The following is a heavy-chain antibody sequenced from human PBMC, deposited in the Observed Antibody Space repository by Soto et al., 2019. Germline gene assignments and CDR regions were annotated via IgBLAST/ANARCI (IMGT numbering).Heavy chain of an antibody. J-gene: IGHJ6*02. CDR2: IYYSGST. D-gene: IGHD2-15*01. CDR3: ARDRLGYCSGGSCFGGMDV. V-gene: IGHV4-30-4*01. CDR1: GGSISSGDYY. Sequence: LSLTCTVSGGSISSGDYYWSWIRQPPGKDLEWIGYIYYSGSTYYNPSLKSRVTISVDTSKNQFSLKLSSVTAADTAVYYCARDRLGYCSGGSCFGGMDVWGQGTTVTVSS.